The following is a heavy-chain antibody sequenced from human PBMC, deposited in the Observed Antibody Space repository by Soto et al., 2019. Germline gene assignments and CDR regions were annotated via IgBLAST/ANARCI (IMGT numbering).Heavy chain of an antibody. CDR3: ARDSHSQQPNHRWGGGYMDV. J-gene: IGHJ6*03. CDR2: IYFSGST. Sequence: QVQLQESGPGLVKPSQTLSLTCVVSGGSISNGGYYWSWIRQHPGKGLEWIGAIYFSGSTYYNPSLKSRVTISFATPKNQFALKLSSVTAADTAVYYCARDSHSQQPNHRWGGGYMDVWGKGTTVTVSS. D-gene: IGHD6-13*01. V-gene: IGHV4-31*11. CDR1: GGSISNGGYY.